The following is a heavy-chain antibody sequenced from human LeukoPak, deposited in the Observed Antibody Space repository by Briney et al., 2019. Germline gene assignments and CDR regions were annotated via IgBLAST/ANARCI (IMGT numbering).Heavy chain of an antibody. Sequence: GRSLRLSCAASGSTFSSYAVHWVRQAPGKGLEWVAVISYDGSNKYYADSVKGRFTISRDNSKNTLYLQMNSLRAEDTAVYYCARDGYGDYVLGYFDYWGQGTLVTVSS. CDR2: ISYDGSNK. V-gene: IGHV3-30-3*01. J-gene: IGHJ4*02. CDR1: GSTFSSYA. CDR3: ARDGYGDYVLGYFDY. D-gene: IGHD4-17*01.